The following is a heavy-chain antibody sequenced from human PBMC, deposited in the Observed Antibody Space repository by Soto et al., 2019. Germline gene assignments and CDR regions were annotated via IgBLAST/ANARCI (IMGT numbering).Heavy chain of an antibody. V-gene: IGHV3-23*01. CDR3: TKSHYHGSGSYYNDAFDI. J-gene: IGHJ3*02. CDR1: GFTFSSYA. CDR2: ISGSGGST. Sequence: GGSLRLSCAASGFTFSSYAMSWVRQAPGKGLEWVSAISGSGGSTYYADSVKGRFTISRDNSKNTLYLHMNSLRADDTAVYYLTKSHYHGSGSYYNDAFDIWGQGTMVTFSS. D-gene: IGHD3-10*01.